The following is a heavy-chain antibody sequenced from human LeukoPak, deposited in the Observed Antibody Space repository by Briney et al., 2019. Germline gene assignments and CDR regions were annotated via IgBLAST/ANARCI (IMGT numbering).Heavy chain of an antibody. J-gene: IGHJ4*02. Sequence: ASVKVSCKASGYTFTSYGISWVRQAPGQGLEWMGWISAYNSNTNYAQKLQGRVTMTTDTSTSTAYMELRSLRSDDTAVYYCARLGGDYDILTGPADYWGQGTLVTVSS. CDR2: ISAYNSNT. CDR1: GYTFTSYG. V-gene: IGHV1-18*01. D-gene: IGHD3-9*01. CDR3: ARLGGDYDILTGPADY.